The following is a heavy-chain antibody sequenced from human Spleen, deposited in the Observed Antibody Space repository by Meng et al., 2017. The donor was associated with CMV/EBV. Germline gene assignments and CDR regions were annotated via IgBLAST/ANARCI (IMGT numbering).Heavy chain of an antibody. CDR3: ASARVVFPWRSGYFDL. D-gene: IGHD2/OR15-2a*01. J-gene: IGHJ2*01. V-gene: IGHV4-34*01. CDR2: INHSGST. CDR1: GGSFSGYY. Sequence: GSLRLSCAVYGGSFSGYYWSWIRQPPGKGLEWIGEINHSGSTNYNPSLKSRVTISVDTSKNQFSLKLSSVTAADTAVYYCASARVVFPWRSGYFDLWGRGTLVTVSS.